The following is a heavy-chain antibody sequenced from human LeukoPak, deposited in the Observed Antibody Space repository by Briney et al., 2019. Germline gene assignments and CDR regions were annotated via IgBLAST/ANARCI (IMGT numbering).Heavy chain of an antibody. D-gene: IGHD2-2*02. J-gene: IGHJ4*02. V-gene: IGHV4-30-2*01. CDR2: IYHSGST. Sequence: PSQTLSLTCTVSGGSISSDGYSWNWIRQPPGKGLEWIGYIYHSGSTYYNPSLKSRVTISVDRSKNQFSLKLSSVTAADTAVYYCARGVGYQLLYGGTYYFDYWGQGTLVTVSS. CDR1: GGSISSDGYS. CDR3: ARGVGYQLLYGGTYYFDY.